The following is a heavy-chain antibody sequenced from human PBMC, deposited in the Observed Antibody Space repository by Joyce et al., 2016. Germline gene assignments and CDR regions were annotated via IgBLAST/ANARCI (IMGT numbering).Heavy chain of an antibody. V-gene: IGHV3-66*01. Sequence: EVQLVESGGGLVQPGGSLRLSCVGSGFCVTRNFINWVRQAPGKGLEWVSVIYGDGSIYYGDSVKDRFTISRDNSKNTLYLQMQSLRVEDTAVYYCAGEPGIRNGMDVWGQGTTVTVSS. CDR2: IYGDGSI. CDR1: GFCVTRNF. J-gene: IGHJ6*02. CDR3: AGEPGIRNGMDV. D-gene: IGHD2-2*02.